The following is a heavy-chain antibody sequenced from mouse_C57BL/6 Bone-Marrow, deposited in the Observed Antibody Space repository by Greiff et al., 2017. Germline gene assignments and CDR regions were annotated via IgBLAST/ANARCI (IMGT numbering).Heavy chain of an antibody. J-gene: IGHJ2*01. Sequence: VQLQQPGAELVKPGASVKLSCKASGYTFTSTWMHWVKQRPGQGLEGIGMIHPHSVRTNDNEKFKSKATLAVDKSSSTANMQLSSLSSDDSAVYCCARWGDYEDYWGQGTTLTVSS. CDR2: IHPHSVRT. D-gene: IGHD2-4*01. CDR3: ARWGDYEDY. CDR1: GYTFTSTW. V-gene: IGHV1-64*01.